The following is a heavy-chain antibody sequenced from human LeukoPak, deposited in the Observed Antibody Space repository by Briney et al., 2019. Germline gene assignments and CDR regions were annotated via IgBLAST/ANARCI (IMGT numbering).Heavy chain of an antibody. Sequence: PSETLSLTCAVYGGSFSGYYWSWIRQPPGKGLEWIGEINHRRSTNYNPSLKSRVTMSVDTSKNQFSLKLSSVTAADTAVYYCARDPRGSSTDFDYWGQGTLVTVSS. D-gene: IGHD6-6*01. V-gene: IGHV4-34*01. CDR1: GGSFSGYY. CDR3: ARDPRGSSTDFDY. J-gene: IGHJ4*02. CDR2: INHRRST.